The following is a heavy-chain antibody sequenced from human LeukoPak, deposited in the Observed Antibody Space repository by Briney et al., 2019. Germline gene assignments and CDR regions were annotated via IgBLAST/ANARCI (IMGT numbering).Heavy chain of an antibody. CDR2: ISWNSGNI. CDR1: GFTFDDYA. CDR3: AKPLYNSSFMLDP. D-gene: IGHD6-13*01. V-gene: IGHV3-9*01. Sequence: GGSLRLSCATSGFTFDDYAMHWVRQAPGKGLEWVSSISWNSGNIGYADSVKGRFTISRDNSKNTLYLQMNSLRAEDTAMYYCAKPLYNSSFMLDPWGQGTLVTVSS. J-gene: IGHJ5*02.